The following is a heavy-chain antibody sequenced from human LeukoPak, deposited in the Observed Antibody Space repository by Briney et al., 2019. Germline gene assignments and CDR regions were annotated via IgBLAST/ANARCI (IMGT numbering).Heavy chain of an antibody. V-gene: IGHV3-30*04. CDR1: GFTFSSYA. D-gene: IGHD4-11*01. CDR3: ARGGGDSSNYGFDY. J-gene: IGHJ4*02. CDR2: ISYDGSNK. Sequence: PGGSLRLSCAASGFTFSSYAMHWVRQAPGKGLEWVAVISYDGSNKYYADSVKGRFTISRDNSKNTLYLQMNSLRAEDTAVYYCARGGGDSSNYGFDYWGQGTLVTVSS.